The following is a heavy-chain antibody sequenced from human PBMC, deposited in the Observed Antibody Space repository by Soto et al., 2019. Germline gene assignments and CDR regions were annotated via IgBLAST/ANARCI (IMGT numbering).Heavy chain of an antibody. CDR1: GFTFSSYS. CDR2: ISSSSSYI. D-gene: IGHD6-13*01. V-gene: IGHV3-21*01. CDR3: ARRRSSSKPNSVDY. J-gene: IGHJ4*02. Sequence: GGSLRLSCAASGFTFSSYSMNWVRQAPGKGLEWVSSISSSSSYIYYADSVKGRFTISRDNAKNSLYLQMNSLRAEDTAVYYCARRRSSSKPNSVDYWGQGTLVTVSS.